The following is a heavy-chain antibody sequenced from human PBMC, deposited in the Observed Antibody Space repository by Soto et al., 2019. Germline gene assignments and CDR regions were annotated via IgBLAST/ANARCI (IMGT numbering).Heavy chain of an antibody. CDR1: GFSLSTTGVG. CDR3: AHRRGGYPWDDAHFDY. CDR2: AYWDDDN. Sequence: QITLKESGPTLVKLTQTLTLTCSFSGFSLSTTGVGVGWIRQPPGKALEWLGFAYWDDDNRYSPSLKRRLTITKEASGNQVVLTLTNMDLVDTDTYFCAHRRGGYPWDDAHFDYCGQGTLVAVSS. D-gene: IGHD1-20*01. J-gene: IGHJ4*02. V-gene: IGHV2-5*02.